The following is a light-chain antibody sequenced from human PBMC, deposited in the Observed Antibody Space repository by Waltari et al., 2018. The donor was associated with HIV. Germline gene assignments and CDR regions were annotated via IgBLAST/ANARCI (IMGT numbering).Light chain of an antibody. CDR2: GAS. V-gene: IGKV3-20*01. Sequence: DIVLTQSPGTLSLSPGERATLSCRASQTLNSNYLAWYQQKPGQAPRLVIHGASTRATGIPDRFSGRGSGTDFTLSINRLEPEDSAVYYCHQYSTSAITFGQGTTVEI. J-gene: IGKJ1*01. CDR3: HQYSTSAIT. CDR1: QTLNSNY.